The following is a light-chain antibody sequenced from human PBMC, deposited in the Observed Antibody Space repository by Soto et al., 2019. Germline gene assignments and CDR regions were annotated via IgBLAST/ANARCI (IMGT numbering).Light chain of an antibody. CDR1: SSNIARNT. J-gene: IGLJ3*02. CDR3: AAWDDSLNGLV. Sequence: QSVLTQPPSASGTPGQRVTIPCSGGSSNIARNTVNWYRQYPGTAPELLIYSNAARPSGVPRRITGSRSGSSASLAISGLQSEDEAHYYCAAWDDSLNGLVFGGGTKLTVL. CDR2: SNA. V-gene: IGLV1-44*01.